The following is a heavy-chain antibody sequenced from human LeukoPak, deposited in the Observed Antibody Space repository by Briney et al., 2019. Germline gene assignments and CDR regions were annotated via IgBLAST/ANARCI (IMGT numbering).Heavy chain of an antibody. Sequence: ASVKVSCKASGYTFTSYGISWVRQAPGQGLEWMGWISSYNGNTNYAQKLQGRVTMTTDTSTSTAYMELRSLRSDDTAVYYCARDPHHLLYGPTGYYYYMDVWGKGTTVTVSS. CDR1: GYTFTSYG. CDR3: ARDPHHLLYGPTGYYYYMDV. V-gene: IGHV1-18*01. CDR2: ISSYNGNT. J-gene: IGHJ6*03. D-gene: IGHD2-2*02.